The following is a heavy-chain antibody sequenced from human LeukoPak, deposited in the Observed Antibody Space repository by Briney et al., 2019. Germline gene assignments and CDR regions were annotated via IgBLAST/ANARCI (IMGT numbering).Heavy chain of an antibody. CDR3: ARDRGSRAFDY. CDR2: IKFDDTVK. Sequence: GGSLTLSFTAAGFNFGTYWMSWLRQSPEKGLEFLANIKFDDTVKNYADSVKGRFTICRDKHRKSMYLQMDSLRPEDTALYYCARDRGSRAFDYWGQGALVTVSS. D-gene: IGHD6-25*01. V-gene: IGHV3-7*01. CDR1: GFNFGTYW. J-gene: IGHJ4*02.